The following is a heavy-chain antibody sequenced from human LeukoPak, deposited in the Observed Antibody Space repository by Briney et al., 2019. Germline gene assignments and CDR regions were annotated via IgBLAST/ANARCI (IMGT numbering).Heavy chain of an antibody. V-gene: IGHV4-30-2*01. CDR1: GGSISSGGYS. J-gene: IGHJ4*02. D-gene: IGHD2-21*01. CDR2: IYHSGST. CDR3: ARVCGGGFDCFDY. Sequence: PSQTLSLTCAVSGGSISSGGYSWSWIRQPPGKGLEWIGYIYHSGSTYYNPSLKSRVTISVDRSKNQFSLKLSSVTAADTAVYYCARVCGGGFDCFDYWGQGTLVTVSS.